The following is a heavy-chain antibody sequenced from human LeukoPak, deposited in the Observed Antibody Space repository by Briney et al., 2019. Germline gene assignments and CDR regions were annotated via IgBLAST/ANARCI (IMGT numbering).Heavy chain of an antibody. Sequence: SETLSLTCAVYGGSFSGYYWSWIRQPPGKGLEWIGEINHSGSTNYNPSLKSRVTISVDTSKNQFSLKLSSVTAADTAVYYCARVFGYTYAFLDYWGQGTLVTVSS. J-gene: IGHJ4*02. CDR3: ARVFGYTYAFLDY. D-gene: IGHD3-16*01. CDR2: INHSGST. V-gene: IGHV4-34*01. CDR1: GGSFSGYY.